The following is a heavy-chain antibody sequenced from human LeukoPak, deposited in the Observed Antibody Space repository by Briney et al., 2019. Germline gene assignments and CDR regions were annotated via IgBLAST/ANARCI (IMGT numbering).Heavy chain of an antibody. CDR2: ISDSGGNT. CDR3: ARIAYGDYASGMDV. Sequence: GGSLRLSCAASGFTFSSYAMSWVRQAPGKGLEWVSVISDSGGNTYYADSVKGRFTISRDNSKKTPCLQMNSLRADDTAVYYCARIAYGDYASGMDVWGQGTTVTVS. D-gene: IGHD4-17*01. V-gene: IGHV3-23*01. CDR1: GFTFSSYA. J-gene: IGHJ6*02.